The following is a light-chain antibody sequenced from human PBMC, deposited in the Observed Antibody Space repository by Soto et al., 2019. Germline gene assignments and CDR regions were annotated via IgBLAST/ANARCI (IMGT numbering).Light chain of an antibody. J-gene: IGLJ2*01. CDR2: SNN. V-gene: IGLV1-44*01. CDR1: SSNIGSST. CDR3: AAWDDSLNGVV. Sequence: QSVLTQPPSASGTPGQRVTISCSGSSSNIGSSTVNWYQQLPGTAPKLLIYSNNQRPSGVPDRFSVSKSGTSASLAISGLQSEDEADYYCAAWDDSLNGVVFGGGTKLTVL.